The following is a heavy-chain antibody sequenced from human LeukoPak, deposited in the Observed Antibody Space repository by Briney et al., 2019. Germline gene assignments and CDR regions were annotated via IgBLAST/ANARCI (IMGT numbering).Heavy chain of an antibody. Sequence: TSSETLSLTCTVSGDSISSYYWGWIRQPPGKGLEWIGYIYYSGSTTYNPSLKSRVTMSVDTPKNQFSLKLSSVTAADTAVYYCARHGDYGLRSFDYWGQGTLVTVSS. CDR3: ARHGDYGLRSFDY. CDR2: IYYSGST. D-gene: IGHD4-17*01. CDR1: GDSISSYY. J-gene: IGHJ4*02. V-gene: IGHV4-59*08.